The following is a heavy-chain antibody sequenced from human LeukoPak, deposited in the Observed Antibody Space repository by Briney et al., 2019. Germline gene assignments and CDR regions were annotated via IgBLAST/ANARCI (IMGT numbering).Heavy chain of an antibody. CDR1: GFTFSSYG. D-gene: IGHD3-10*01. Sequence: GGSLRLSCAASGFTFSSYGMSWFRQAPGKGLDWVSAISGSGGSTYYTDSVKGRFTISRDNSKNTLYLQMNSLRAEDTAVYYCAGEGMVRGVITNYYYYMDVWGKGTTVTISS. J-gene: IGHJ6*03. V-gene: IGHV3-23*01. CDR3: AGEGMVRGVITNYYYYMDV. CDR2: ISGSGGST.